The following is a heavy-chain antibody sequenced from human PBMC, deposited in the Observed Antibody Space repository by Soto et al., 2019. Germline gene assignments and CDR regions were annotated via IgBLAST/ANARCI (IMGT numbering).Heavy chain of an antibody. CDR2: ISGSGGST. Sequence: GGSLRLSCAASGFTFSSYAMSWVRQAPGKGLEWVSAISGSGGSTYYADSVKGRFTISRDNSKNTLYLQMNSLRAEDTAVYYCAKGVRSGYSPDWFGPWGQGPLVTVSS. D-gene: IGHD6-13*01. CDR1: GFTFSSYA. CDR3: AKGVRSGYSPDWFGP. V-gene: IGHV3-23*01. J-gene: IGHJ5*02.